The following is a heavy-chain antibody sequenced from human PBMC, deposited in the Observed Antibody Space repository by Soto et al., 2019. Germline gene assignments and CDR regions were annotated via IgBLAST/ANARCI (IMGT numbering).Heavy chain of an antibody. D-gene: IGHD4-4*01. CDR1: GFTFNNYG. CDR2: VSYDGSHK. Sequence: QVQLVESGGGVVQPGTSLRLSCAPSGFTFNNYGIYWVRQAPGKGLEWVEVVSYDGSHKYYADSVKGRFTISRENAKNMLYLQMNSLRPDDTAVYYCAKDLGQQLILNYGMDVWGQGTTVIVSS. V-gene: IGHV3-30*18. J-gene: IGHJ6*02. CDR3: AKDLGQQLILNYGMDV.